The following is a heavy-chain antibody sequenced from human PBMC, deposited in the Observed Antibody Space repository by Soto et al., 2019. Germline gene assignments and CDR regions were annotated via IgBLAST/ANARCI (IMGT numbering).Heavy chain of an antibody. CDR2: IIPIFGTA. D-gene: IGHD3-3*01. CDR1: GGTFSSYA. Sequence: QVQLVQSGAEVKKPGSSVKVSCKASGGTFSSYAISWVRQAPGQGLEWMGGIIPIFGTANYAQKFQGRVTVTADGSTSTSYMGPSSLGSEHTAVYYRAVGIGITIFGVVFGNEPYFDYWGQGTLVTVSS. J-gene: IGHJ4*02. V-gene: IGHV1-69*12. CDR3: AVGIGITIFGVVFGNEPYFDY.